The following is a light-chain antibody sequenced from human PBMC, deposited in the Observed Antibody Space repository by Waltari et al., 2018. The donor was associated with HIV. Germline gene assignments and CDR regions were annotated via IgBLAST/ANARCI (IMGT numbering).Light chain of an antibody. V-gene: IGKV1-39*01. CDR2: ATS. J-gene: IGKJ4*01. CDR3: QQSFSSPAVT. CDR1: QSISKY. Sequence: EIQMTQSPSSLSVSVGDRVTITCRASQSISKYLNWYQQKPGKAPRLLIYATSSLQGGVPSRFSGSGSGTDFNFTITSLQREDLATYYCQQSFSSPAVTFGGGTKVEIK.